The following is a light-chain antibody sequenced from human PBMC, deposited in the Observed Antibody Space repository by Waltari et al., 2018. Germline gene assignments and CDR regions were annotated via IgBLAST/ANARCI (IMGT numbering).Light chain of an antibody. CDR1: QSVSRT. CDR2: GAS. Sequence: EIVLTQSPGTLSLSPGERATLSWRASQSVSRTLAWNQQKPGQAPKLLIFGASIRATGIPDRFTGSGSGTDFSLTISSLEPEDFAIYFCQHYVRLPATFGQGTKVEIK. CDR3: QHYVRLPAT. V-gene: IGKV3-20*01. J-gene: IGKJ1*01.